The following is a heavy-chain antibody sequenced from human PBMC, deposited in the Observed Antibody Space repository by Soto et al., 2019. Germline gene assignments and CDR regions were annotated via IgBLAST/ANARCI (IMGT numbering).Heavy chain of an antibody. D-gene: IGHD2-15*01. CDR1: GGTFSSYA. CDR2: IIPIFGTA. Sequence: QVRLVQSGAEVKKPGSSVKVSCKASGGTFSSYAISWVRQAPGQGLEWMGGIIPIFGTANYAQKFQGRVTITADESTSTAYMELSSLRSEDTAVYYCARDLGCSGGSCYGGSGDYWGQGTLVTVSS. J-gene: IGHJ4*02. CDR3: ARDLGCSGGSCYGGSGDY. V-gene: IGHV1-69*12.